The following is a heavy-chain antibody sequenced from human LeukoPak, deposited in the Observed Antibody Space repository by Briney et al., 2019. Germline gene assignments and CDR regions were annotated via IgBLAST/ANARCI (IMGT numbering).Heavy chain of an antibody. CDR3: ARDLLGAFDI. D-gene: IGHD2-15*01. CDR1: GGSISSYY. CDR2: IYYSGST. J-gene: IGHJ3*02. Sequence: SETLSLTCTVSGGSISSYYWSWIRQPPGKRLEWIGYIYYSGSTNYNPSLKSRVTISVDTSKNQFSLKLSSVTAADTAVYYCARDLLGAFDIWGQGTMVTVSS. V-gene: IGHV4-59*01.